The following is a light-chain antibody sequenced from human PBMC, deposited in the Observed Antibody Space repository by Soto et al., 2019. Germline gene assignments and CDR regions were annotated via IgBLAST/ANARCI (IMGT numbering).Light chain of an antibody. V-gene: IGKV1-9*01. CDR3: QQFNSYPIT. CDR1: QDISNF. J-gene: IGKJ5*01. CDR2: AAS. Sequence: DIQLTQSPSFLSASVGDRVTITCRASQDISNFLTWYHQKPGKAPKLLISAASTLQSGVPSRFSGTGSGTEFTLTITVLQPEDFATYYCQQFNSYPITFGQGTRLEI.